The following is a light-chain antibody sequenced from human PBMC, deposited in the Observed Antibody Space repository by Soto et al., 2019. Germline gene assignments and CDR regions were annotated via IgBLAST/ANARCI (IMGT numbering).Light chain of an antibody. CDR1: QTISSS. CDR2: MAS. Sequence: DIQMTQSPSTLSASPGDRVPITCRASQTISSSLAWYQQKPGKAPKLLIYMASTLESGVPSRFSGSGSGTEFTLTISSLQPDDFATYYCQHYNSYSEAFGQGTKVDIK. V-gene: IGKV1-5*03. J-gene: IGKJ1*01. CDR3: QHYNSYSEA.